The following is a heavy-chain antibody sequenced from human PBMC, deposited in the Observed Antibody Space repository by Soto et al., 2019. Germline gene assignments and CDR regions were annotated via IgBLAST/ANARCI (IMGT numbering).Heavy chain of an antibody. Sequence: SVKLSCKACGGTISSYAISWVRQAPEQGLEWMGGIIPIFGTANYAQKFQGRVTITADESTSTAYMELSSLRSEDTAVYYCGGLQYSLFIRYGMDVWGQGTTVTVSS. V-gene: IGHV1-69*13. CDR2: IIPIFGTA. CDR3: GGLQYSLFIRYGMDV. CDR1: GGTISSYA. D-gene: IGHD4-4*01. J-gene: IGHJ6*02.